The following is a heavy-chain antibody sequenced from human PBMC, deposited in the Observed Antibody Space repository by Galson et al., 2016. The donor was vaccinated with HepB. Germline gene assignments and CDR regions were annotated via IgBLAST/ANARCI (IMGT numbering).Heavy chain of an antibody. Sequence: SLRLSCAASGFTLSDYWTNWVRQTPGKGLVWVSHLNPAGTNTAYADSVKGRFTFSRDNAKNTLYLQLDSLRVEDTAVYYCVRDGAGRTTYDSWGQGTLVTVSS. J-gene: IGHJ4*02. CDR2: LNPAGTNT. V-gene: IGHV3-74*01. D-gene: IGHD1-1*01. CDR1: GFTLSDYW. CDR3: VRDGAGRTTYDS.